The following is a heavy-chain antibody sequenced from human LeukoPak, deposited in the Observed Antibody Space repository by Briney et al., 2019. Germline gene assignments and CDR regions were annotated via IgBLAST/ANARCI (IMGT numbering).Heavy chain of an antibody. CDR1: GFSFSNYW. V-gene: IGHV3-7*03. CDR3: ARGSITLPRSAIDI. Sequence: PGGSLRLSCAVSGFSFSNYWMHWVRQAPGKGLEWVANIKQDGSGEHYVDSVKGRFTISRDNAKNSVYLQMNGLRAEDTAVYYCARGSITLPRSAIDIWGQGTMVTVSS. D-gene: IGHD1-14*01. J-gene: IGHJ3*02. CDR2: IKQDGSGE.